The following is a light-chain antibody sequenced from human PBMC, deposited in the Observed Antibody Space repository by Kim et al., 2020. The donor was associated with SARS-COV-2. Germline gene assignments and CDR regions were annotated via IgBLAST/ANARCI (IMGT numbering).Light chain of an antibody. CDR3: QQSYSTPRT. Sequence: AYVGDRVTITCRASQNITTYLNWYQQKPGKAPKLLIYAASSLQSGVPSRFSGSGSGADFTLNISSLQPEDFATYYCQQSYSTPRTFGQGTKVDIK. CDR1: QNITTY. CDR2: AAS. J-gene: IGKJ1*01. V-gene: IGKV1-39*01.